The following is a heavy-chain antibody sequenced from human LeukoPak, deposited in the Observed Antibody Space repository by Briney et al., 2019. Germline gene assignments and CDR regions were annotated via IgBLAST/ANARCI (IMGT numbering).Heavy chain of an antibody. CDR3: ARERYYDSSGSTHGMDV. Sequence: SETLSLTCAVYGGSFSGYYWSWIRQPPGKGLEWIGEINHSGSTNYNPSLKSRVTISVDTSKNQFSLKLSSVTAADTAVYYCARERYYDSSGSTHGMDVWGQGTTVTVSS. CDR2: INHSGST. J-gene: IGHJ6*02. V-gene: IGHV4-34*01. D-gene: IGHD3-22*01. CDR1: GGSFSGYY.